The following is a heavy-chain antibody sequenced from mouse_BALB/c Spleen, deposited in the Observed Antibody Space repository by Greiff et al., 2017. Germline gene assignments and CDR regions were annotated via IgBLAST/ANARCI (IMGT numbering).Heavy chain of an antibody. CDR2: IDPANGNT. Sequence: VQLKESGAELVKPGASVKLSCTASGFNIKDTYMHWVKQRPEQGLEWIGRIDPANGNTKYDPKFQGKATITADTSSNTAYLQLSSLTSEDTAVYYCARSDDGRRFDYWGQGTTLTVSS. CDR3: ARSDDGRRFDY. J-gene: IGHJ2*01. D-gene: IGHD1-2*01. V-gene: IGHV14-3*02. CDR1: GFNIKDTY.